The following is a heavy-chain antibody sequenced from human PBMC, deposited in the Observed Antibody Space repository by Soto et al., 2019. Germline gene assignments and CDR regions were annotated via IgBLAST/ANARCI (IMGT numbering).Heavy chain of an antibody. V-gene: IGHV4-4*02. CDR2: IYHSGST. J-gene: IGHJ4*02. CDR3: ASQDSSGWYFDY. Sequence: PSETLSLTCAVSCGSISSSNWWSWVRQPPGKGLEWIGEIYHSGSTNYNPSLKSRVTISVDKSKNQFSLKLSSVTAADTAVYYCASQDSSGWYFDYWGQGTLVTVSS. D-gene: IGHD6-19*01. CDR1: CGSISSSNW.